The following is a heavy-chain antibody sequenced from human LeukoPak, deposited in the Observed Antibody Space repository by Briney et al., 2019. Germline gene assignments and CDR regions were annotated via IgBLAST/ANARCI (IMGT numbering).Heavy chain of an antibody. D-gene: IGHD3-10*01. CDR1: GGSISNYY. V-gene: IGHV4-4*07. CDR3: AREWGGRQGYYGMDV. J-gene: IGHJ6*02. Sequence: SETLSLTCSISGGSISNYYWIWIRQSAGKGLEWIGRIYSSGSANYNPSLKSRVTMSQATSRNQFSLKLNSLTAADTAVYYCAREWGGRQGYYGMDVWGQGTTVTVSS. CDR2: IYSSGSA.